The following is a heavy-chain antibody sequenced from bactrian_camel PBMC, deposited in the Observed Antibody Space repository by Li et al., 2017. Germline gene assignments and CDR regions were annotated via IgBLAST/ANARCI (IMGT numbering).Heavy chain of an antibody. V-gene: IGHV3S40*01. CDR2: INDGGSSA. Sequence: DVQLVESGGGSVQAGGSLNLSCVVAEYPNRANCMGWFRQAPGKGLEWVATINDGGSSAYYADSLKGRFTITRDTAKNTVYLYIDNLKPEDTAVYYCGASAETSYGDDPCPEYRYSGQGTQVTVS. D-gene: IGHD1*01. J-gene: IGHJ4*01. CDR1: EYPNRANC.